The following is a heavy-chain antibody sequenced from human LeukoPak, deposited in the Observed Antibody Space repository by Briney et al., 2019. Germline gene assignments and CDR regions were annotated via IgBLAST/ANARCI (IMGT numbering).Heavy chain of an antibody. CDR1: GFTFSRYW. CDR2: IKQDGNEK. Sequence: PGGSLRLSCAASGFTFSRYWTNWVRQAPGKGLEWVANIKQDGNEKYYVDSVKGRFSISRDNAKNSLFLQMDSLRAEDTAVYYCAKEGAYPIITYDSWGQGALVTVSS. CDR3: AKEGAYPIITYDS. J-gene: IGHJ5*01. V-gene: IGHV3-7*01. D-gene: IGHD3-10*01.